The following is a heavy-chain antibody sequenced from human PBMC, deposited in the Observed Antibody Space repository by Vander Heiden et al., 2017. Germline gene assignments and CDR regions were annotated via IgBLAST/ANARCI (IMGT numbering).Heavy chain of an antibody. CDR1: GESLSRDTYF. CDR3: ARPGSTTGWYYFDS. CDR2: ISYTGTT. Sequence: LQLQESGPGLVKPSETLSLTCTVPGESLSRDTYFWGWIRQPPGKGLEWIGSISYTGTTYYNTSLKSRVAISTDTSKNQLSLKMRSVTAADTAVYFCARPGSTTGWYYFDSWGQGTLVTVSS. V-gene: IGHV4-39*01. D-gene: IGHD6-19*01. J-gene: IGHJ4*02.